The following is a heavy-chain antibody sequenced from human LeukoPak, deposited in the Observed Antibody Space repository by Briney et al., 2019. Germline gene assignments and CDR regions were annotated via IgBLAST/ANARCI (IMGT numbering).Heavy chain of an antibody. J-gene: IGHJ3*02. CDR3: ARDEDPYCGGDCYPAAFDI. CDR2: ISSSSSTI. CDR1: GFTFSSYA. V-gene: IGHV3-48*04. Sequence: PGRSLRLSCAASGFTFSSYAMSWVRQAPGKGLEWVSYISSSSSTIYYADSVKGRFTISRDNAKNSLYLQMNSLRAEDTAVYYCARDEDPYCGGDCYPAAFDIWGQGTMVTVSS. D-gene: IGHD2-21*02.